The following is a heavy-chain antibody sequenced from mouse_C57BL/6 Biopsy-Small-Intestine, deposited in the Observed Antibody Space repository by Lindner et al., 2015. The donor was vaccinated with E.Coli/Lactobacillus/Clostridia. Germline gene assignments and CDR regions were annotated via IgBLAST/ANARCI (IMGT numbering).Heavy chain of an antibody. Sequence: SVNGLLQGFWRHLSSYTISWVRQAPGQGPEWMGGIIPTFGTANYAQKFQGRVTITADKSTSTAYMELSSLRSEDTAVYYCARVRNPGIAVAGRGYFDYWGQGTLVTVSS. CDR1: RHLSSYT. CDR2: IIPTFGTA. CDR3: ARVRNPGIAVAGRGYFDY. J-gene: IGHJ2*01. V-gene: IGHV1-81*01. D-gene: IGHD1-1*01.